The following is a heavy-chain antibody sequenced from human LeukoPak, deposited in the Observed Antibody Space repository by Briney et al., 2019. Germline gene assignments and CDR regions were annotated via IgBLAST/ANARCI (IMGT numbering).Heavy chain of an antibody. Sequence: PGGSLRLSCVASEFTFSGYNMNWVRQAPGKGLEWVSHIGGSGANVYYADSVKGRFTISRDNAKNTLYLQMNSLRAEDTAIYYCARRFDIWGQGTMVTVSS. CDR2: IGGSGANV. J-gene: IGHJ3*02. D-gene: IGHD3-10*01. CDR1: EFTFSGYN. V-gene: IGHV3-48*01. CDR3: ARRFDI.